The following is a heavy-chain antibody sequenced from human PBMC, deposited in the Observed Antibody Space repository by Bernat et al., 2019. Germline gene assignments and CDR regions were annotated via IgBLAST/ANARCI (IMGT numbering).Heavy chain of an antibody. CDR1: GFTFSDYY. J-gene: IGHJ4*02. CDR3: ARGTYCSSTSCYAASLLDY. V-gene: IGHV3-11*06. Sequence: QVQLVESGGGLVKPGGSLRLSCAASGFTFSDYYMSWIRQAPGKGLEWVSYISSSSSYTNYADSVKGRFTISRDNAKNSLYLQMNSLRAEDTAVYYCARGTYCSSTSCYAASLLDYWGQGTLVTVSS. D-gene: IGHD2-2*01. CDR2: ISSSSSYT.